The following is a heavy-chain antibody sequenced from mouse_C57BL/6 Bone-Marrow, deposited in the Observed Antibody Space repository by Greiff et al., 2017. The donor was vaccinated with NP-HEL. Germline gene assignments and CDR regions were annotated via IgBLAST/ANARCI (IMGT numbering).Heavy chain of an antibody. J-gene: IGHJ2*01. CDR2: ISDGGSYT. CDR3: ARDPNWDDYFDY. Sequence: EVKVVESGGGLVKPGGSLKLSCAASGFTFSSYAMSWVRQTPEKRLEWVATISDGGSYTYYPDNVKDRFTISRDNAKNNLYLQMSHLKSEDTAMYYCARDPNWDDYFDYWGQGTTLTVSS. V-gene: IGHV5-4*01. D-gene: IGHD4-1*01. CDR1: GFTFSSYA.